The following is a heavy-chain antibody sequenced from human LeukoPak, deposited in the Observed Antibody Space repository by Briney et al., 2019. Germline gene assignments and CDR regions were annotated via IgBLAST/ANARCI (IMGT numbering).Heavy chain of an antibody. Sequence: PSETLSLTCTVSGGSISSSSYYWGWIRQPPGKGLEWIGNVYYTGSTYYNPSLKSRVTISMDKSKNQFSLRLTSVIAADTAVYYCARSGDHGNDWGQGTLVTVSS. J-gene: IGHJ4*02. CDR1: GGSISSSSYY. CDR2: VYYTGST. V-gene: IGHV4-39*07. CDR3: ARSGDHGND. D-gene: IGHD2-21*01.